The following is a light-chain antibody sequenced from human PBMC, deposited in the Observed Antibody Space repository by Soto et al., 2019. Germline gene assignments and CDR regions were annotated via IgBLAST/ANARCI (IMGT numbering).Light chain of an antibody. CDR2: GAS. V-gene: IGKV3-20*01. CDR3: QQYGSSPPT. CDR1: QSISRY. J-gene: IGKJ1*01. Sequence: IVWPQSPGTLSFSPVARTTLSCRASQSISRYLAWYQQKPGQGPRLLIYGASSRATGTPDRFSGSGSGTDFTLTINRLEPEDFALYYCQQYGSSPPTFGQGTKVDIK.